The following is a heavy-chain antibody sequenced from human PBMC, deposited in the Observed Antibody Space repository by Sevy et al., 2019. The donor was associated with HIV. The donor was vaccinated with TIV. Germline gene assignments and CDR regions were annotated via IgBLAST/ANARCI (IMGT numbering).Heavy chain of an antibody. Sequence: GGSLRLSCAASGLTFDDYAMHWVRQAPGKGLEWVSGISWNSGSIGYADSVKGRFTISRDNAKNSLYLQMNSLRAEDTALSYCAKDSSSGWFNLTHYFDYWGQGTLVTVSS. CDR2: ISWNSGSI. J-gene: IGHJ4*02. CDR3: AKDSSSGWFNLTHYFDY. CDR1: GLTFDDYA. V-gene: IGHV3-9*01. D-gene: IGHD6-19*01.